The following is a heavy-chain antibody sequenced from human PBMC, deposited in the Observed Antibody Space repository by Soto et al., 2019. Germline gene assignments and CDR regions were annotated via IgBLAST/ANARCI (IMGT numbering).Heavy chain of an antibody. CDR1: GFTFSSYA. D-gene: IGHD6-13*01. J-gene: IGHJ3*02. Sequence: EVQLLESGGGLVQPGGSLRLSCAASGFTFSSYAMSWVRQAPGKGLEWVSAISGSGGSTYYADSVKGRFTISRDNSKNTLYLQMTGRRAEDTAVYYCAKIAHRSSWYLDAFDIWGQGTRVTVSS. CDR3: AKIAHRSSWYLDAFDI. CDR2: ISGSGGST. V-gene: IGHV3-23*01.